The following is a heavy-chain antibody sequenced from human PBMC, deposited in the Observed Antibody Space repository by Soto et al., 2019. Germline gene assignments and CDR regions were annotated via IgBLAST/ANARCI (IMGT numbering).Heavy chain of an antibody. Sequence: GGSLRLSCAASGFRFSSYAMSWVRQAPGKGLEWVSLISATGGGKYYADSVKGRFTISRDNSHNTLYLQVHSLTAEDTAVYYCAKDRRAGGTSAFYFDFWGQGAQVTVSS. V-gene: IGHV3-23*01. CDR3: AKDRRAGGTSAFYFDF. CDR1: GFRFSSYA. CDR2: ISATGGGK. J-gene: IGHJ4*02. D-gene: IGHD3-16*01.